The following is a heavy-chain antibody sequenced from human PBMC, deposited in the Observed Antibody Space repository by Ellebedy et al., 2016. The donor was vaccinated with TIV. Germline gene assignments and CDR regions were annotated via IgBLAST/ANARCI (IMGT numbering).Heavy chain of an antibody. V-gene: IGHV1-69*04. Sequence: SVKVSCKTSGGTFIKYALNWVRQAPGQGLEWMGRIIPILGMTNYAQKFQGRVTITADKFTSTAYMELSSLRSEDTAVYYCARVDDSSGYYSPFYNWGQGTLVTVSS. CDR1: GGTFIKYA. CDR3: ARVDDSSGYYSPFYN. CDR2: IIPILGMT. J-gene: IGHJ4*02. D-gene: IGHD3-22*01.